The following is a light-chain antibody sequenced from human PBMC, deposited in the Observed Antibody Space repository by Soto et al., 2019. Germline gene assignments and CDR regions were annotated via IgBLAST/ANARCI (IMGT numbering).Light chain of an antibody. V-gene: IGKV4-1*01. CDR2: WAS. CDR1: QSVLYISNKKNY. Sequence: DIVMTQSPDSLAVSLGERATINCKSSQSVLYISNKKNYLVWYQQRPGQPPKLLINWASTRESGVPDRFSGTGSGTDFTLTISSLQAEYVAVYYCQQYYSTPRTFGPGTKVDIK. J-gene: IGKJ3*01. CDR3: QQYYSTPRT.